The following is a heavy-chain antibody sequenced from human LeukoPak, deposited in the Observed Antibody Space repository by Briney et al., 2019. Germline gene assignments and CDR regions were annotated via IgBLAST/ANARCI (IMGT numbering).Heavy chain of an antibody. CDR2: ISAYNGNT. CDR3: ARDQEMGYYYGMDV. Sequence: VASVKVSYKASGYTFTSYGISWVRQAPGQGLEWMGWISAYNGNTNYAQKLQGRVTMTTDTSTGTAYMELRSLRSDDTAVYYCARDQEMGYYYGMDVWGQGTTVTVSS. CDR1: GYTFTSYG. D-gene: IGHD5-24*01. J-gene: IGHJ6*02. V-gene: IGHV1-18*01.